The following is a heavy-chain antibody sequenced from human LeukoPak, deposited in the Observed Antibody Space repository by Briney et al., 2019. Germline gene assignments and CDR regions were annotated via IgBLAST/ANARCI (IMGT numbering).Heavy chain of an antibody. CDR3: AKADPGTGAFDY. CDR1: GFTVSSNY. CDR2: IYSGGST. J-gene: IGHJ4*02. V-gene: IGHV3-53*01. Sequence: GGSLRLSCAASGFTVSSNYMSWVRQAPGKGLEWVSVIYSGGSTYYADSVKGRFTISRDNSKNTLYLQMNSLRAEDTAVYFCAKADPGTGAFDYWGQGSLVTVSS. D-gene: IGHD1-1*01.